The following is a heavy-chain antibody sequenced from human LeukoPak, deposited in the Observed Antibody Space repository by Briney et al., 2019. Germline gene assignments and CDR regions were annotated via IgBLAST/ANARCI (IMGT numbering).Heavy chain of an antibody. D-gene: IGHD4-23*01. CDR3: AKASDYGGNEFDF. CDR1: GFSFEHYG. Sequence: PGRSLRLSCAASGFSFEHYGMHWVRQAPGKGLEWVSYITWNSAYNGYADSVRGRFAISRDNAKTSLHLQMNSLTGEDPAFYYCAKASDYGGNEFDFWGQRPLVTVSS. J-gene: IGHJ5*01. CDR2: ITWNSAYN. V-gene: IGHV3-9*01.